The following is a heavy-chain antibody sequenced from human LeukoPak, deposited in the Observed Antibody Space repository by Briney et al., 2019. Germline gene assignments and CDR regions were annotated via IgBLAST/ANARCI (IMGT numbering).Heavy chain of an antibody. J-gene: IGHJ4*02. V-gene: IGHV4-30-2*06. CDR2: IYHDGNT. Sequence: KPSQTLSLTCTISGGSIYGGGYSWSWLRQSPGMGLEWIGYIYHDGNTFYNPSLKSRVTISVDPSKNQFSLKLGSVTAADTAVYYCARVVQSLVVGDYYDSSGPQPFDYWGQGTLVTVSS. CDR1: GGSIYGGGYS. D-gene: IGHD3-22*01. CDR3: ARVVQSLVVGDYYDSSGPQPFDY.